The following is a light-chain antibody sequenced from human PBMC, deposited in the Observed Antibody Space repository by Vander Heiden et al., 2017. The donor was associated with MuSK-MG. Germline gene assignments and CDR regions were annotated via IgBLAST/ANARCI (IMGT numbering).Light chain of an antibody. V-gene: IGKV3-11*01. CDR3: QQRSKWPPLT. Sequence: IVLTQSPATLSSSPGERATLSCRASQSVSRYLAWYQQKPGQAPRLLIYDASNRATGIPARFSGSGSGTDFTLTISIREPEDFAVYYCQQRSKWPPLTFGGGTKVEIK. J-gene: IGKJ4*01. CDR2: DAS. CDR1: QSVSRY.